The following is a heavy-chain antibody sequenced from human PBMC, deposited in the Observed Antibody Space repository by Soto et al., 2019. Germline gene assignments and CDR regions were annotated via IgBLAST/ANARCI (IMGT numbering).Heavy chain of an antibody. J-gene: IGHJ6*02. Sequence: QVQLQESGPGLVKPSQTLSLTCTVSGGSISSGDYYWSWIRQPPGKGLEWIGYIYYSGSTYYNPSLKTRVTISVATSKNHFSLKPRSVTAADTAVYYCARASPVVTDVWGQGTTVTVSS. D-gene: IGHD5-18*01. V-gene: IGHV4-30-4*01. CDR2: IYYSGST. CDR3: ARASPVVTDV. CDR1: GGSISSGDYY.